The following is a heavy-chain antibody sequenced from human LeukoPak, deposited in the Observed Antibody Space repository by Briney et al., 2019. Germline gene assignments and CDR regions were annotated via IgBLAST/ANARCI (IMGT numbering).Heavy chain of an antibody. CDR2: ISYDGSNK. CDR1: GFTFSSYA. D-gene: IGHD2-15*01. Sequence: PGGSLRLSCAASGFTFSSYAMHWVRQAPGKGLEWVAVISYDGSNKYYADSVKGRFTISRDNSKNTLYLQMNSLRAEDTAVYYCARSRAHGWWPGQNYYYYYGMDVWGQGTTVTVSS. J-gene: IGHJ6*02. CDR3: ARSRAHGWWPGQNYYYYYGMDV. V-gene: IGHV3-30*04.